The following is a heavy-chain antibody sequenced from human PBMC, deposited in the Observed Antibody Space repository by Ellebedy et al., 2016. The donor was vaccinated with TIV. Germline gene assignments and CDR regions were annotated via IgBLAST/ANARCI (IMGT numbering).Heavy chain of an antibody. Sequence: GESLKISCAASGFTFSSYSMNWVRQAPGKGLEWVSYIGSTITTIYYADSVKGRFTISRDNAKNSLYLQMNSLRAEDTAVYYCARDSSTLAPDAFDYWGQGTLVTVSS. V-gene: IGHV3-48*04. J-gene: IGHJ4*02. CDR2: IGSTITTI. D-gene: IGHD2-2*01. CDR3: ARDSSTLAPDAFDY. CDR1: GFTFSSYS.